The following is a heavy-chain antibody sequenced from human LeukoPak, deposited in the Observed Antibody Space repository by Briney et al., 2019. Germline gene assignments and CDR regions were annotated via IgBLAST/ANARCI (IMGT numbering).Heavy chain of an antibody. Sequence: SETLSLTCAVYGGSFSGYYWSWIRQPPGKGLEWIGYIYYSGSTNYNPSLKSRVTISVDTSKNQFSLKPSSVTAADTAVYYCASGSLGGEKGYWGQGTLVTVSS. CDR1: GGSFSGYY. J-gene: IGHJ4*02. CDR2: IYYSGST. CDR3: ASGSLGGEKGY. D-gene: IGHD5-24*01. V-gene: IGHV4-59*01.